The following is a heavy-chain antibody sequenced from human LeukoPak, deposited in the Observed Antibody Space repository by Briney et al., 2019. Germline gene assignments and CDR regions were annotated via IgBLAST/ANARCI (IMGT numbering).Heavy chain of an antibody. CDR2: INPSGGST. D-gene: IGHD2-15*01. CDR1: GKTYTRDS. CDR3: AREGGGGIDIEPSFDY. J-gene: IGHJ4*02. Sequence: ASVKVACKASGKTYTRDSIHWVRQAPERVLEWMETINPSGGSTGYAQKFQGRVTMTRDTSTSTVYMELSSLRSEDTAVYYCAREGGGGIDIEPSFDYWGQGTLVTVSS. V-gene: IGHV1-46*01.